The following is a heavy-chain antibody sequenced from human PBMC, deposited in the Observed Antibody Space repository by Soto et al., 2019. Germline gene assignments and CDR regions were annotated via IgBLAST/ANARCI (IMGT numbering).Heavy chain of an antibody. J-gene: IGHJ4*02. D-gene: IGHD3-22*01. CDR2: IIPIFGTA. Sequence: QVQLVQSGAEVRKPGSSVKVSCKASGGTFSRHAISWVRQAPGQGLEWMGGIIPIFGTANHAQKFQGRVTIIADESTSTAYRERSSLRSEDTAIYYCARGWGYDSSDYYYAYWGQGTLVIVSS. CDR1: GGTFSRHA. V-gene: IGHV1-69*01. CDR3: ARGWGYDSSDYYYAY.